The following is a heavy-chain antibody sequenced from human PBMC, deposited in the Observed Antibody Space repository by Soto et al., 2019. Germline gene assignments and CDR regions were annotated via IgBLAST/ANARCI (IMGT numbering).Heavy chain of an antibody. J-gene: IGHJ6*02. CDR3: ARLLGYCSSTSCYGYYYYYGMDG. CDR2: IYPGDSDT. CDR1: GYSFTSYW. D-gene: IGHD2-2*01. Sequence: GESLKISCKGSGYSFTSYWIGWVRQMPGKGLEWMGIIYPGDSDTRYSPSFQGQVTISADKSISTAYLQWSSLKASDTAMYYCARLLGYCSSTSCYGYYYYYGMDGWGQGTTVTVSS. V-gene: IGHV5-51*01.